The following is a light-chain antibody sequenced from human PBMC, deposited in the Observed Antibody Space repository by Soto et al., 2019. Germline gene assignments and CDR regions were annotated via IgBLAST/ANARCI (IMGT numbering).Light chain of an antibody. J-gene: IGLJ1*01. CDR1: SSDVGGYNY. V-gene: IGLV2-11*01. CDR3: SSYTNSNILHYV. CDR2: DVS. Sequence: QSALTQPRSVSGSPGQSVTISCTGTSSDVGGYNYVSWYQQYSGKAPKVMIYDVSKRPSGVPDRFSGSKSGNTASLTISGLQAEDEADYYCSSYTNSNILHYVFGTGTKVTVL.